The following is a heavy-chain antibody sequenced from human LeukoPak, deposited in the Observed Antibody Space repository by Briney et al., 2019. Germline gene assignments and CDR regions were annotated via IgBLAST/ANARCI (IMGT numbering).Heavy chain of an antibody. J-gene: IGHJ6*03. CDR3: ARVRQTTLYYYYYYYMDV. CDR1: GYTFTSYD. V-gene: IGHV1-8*03. D-gene: IGHD4-11*01. Sequence: GASVKVSCKASGYTFTSYDINWVRQATGQGLEWMGWMNPNSGNTGYAQKFQGRVTITRNTSISTAYMELSSLRSEDTAVYYCARVRQTTLYYYYYYYMDVWGKGTTVTVSS. CDR2: MNPNSGNT.